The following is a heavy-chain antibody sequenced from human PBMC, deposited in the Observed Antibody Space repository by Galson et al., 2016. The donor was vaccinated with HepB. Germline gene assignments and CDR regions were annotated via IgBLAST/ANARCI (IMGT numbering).Heavy chain of an antibody. CDR1: GFTFSSYV. Sequence: LRLSCAASGFTFSSYVMSWVRQPPGKGLEWIGEINYNRSTIYNPSLESRVTIAVDTSKNQVSLELTSVTAADTAMYYCARGKGRVTVTGTFIIRELIIVNNPFDSWGPGTLVTVSS. D-gene: IGHD3-10*01. J-gene: IGHJ5*01. V-gene: IGHV4-34*01. CDR3: ARGKGRVTVTGTFIIRELIIVNNPFDS. CDR2: INYNRST.